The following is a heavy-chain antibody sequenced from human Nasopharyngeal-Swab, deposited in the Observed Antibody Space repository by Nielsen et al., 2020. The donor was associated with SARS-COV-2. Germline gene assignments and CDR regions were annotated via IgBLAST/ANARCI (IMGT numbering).Heavy chain of an antibody. CDR2: FDPADGET. V-gene: IGHV1-24*01. CDR3: AATRHYSIDYYNYMDV. J-gene: IGHJ6*03. Sequence: AAVKDSCKVSGDAVAELSMHWVRQAPGKGLEGRGGFDPADGETSYAQKFQGRVTMTEDTSTDTAYMELRSLSFEDMDVYYCAATRHYSIDYYNYMDVWGKGTTVTVPS. CDR1: GDAVAELS. D-gene: IGHD2-15*01.